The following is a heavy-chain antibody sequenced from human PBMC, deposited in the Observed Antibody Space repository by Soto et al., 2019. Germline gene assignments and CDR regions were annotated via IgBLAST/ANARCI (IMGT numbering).Heavy chain of an antibody. CDR3: AKERLRWLDFQH. CDR2: ISYDGSNK. V-gene: IGHV3-30*18. J-gene: IGHJ1*01. D-gene: IGHD4-17*01. Sequence: QVQLVESGGGVVQPGRSLRLSCAASGFTFSSYGMHWVRQAPGKGLEWVAVISYDGSNKDYADSVKGRFTISRDNSKNTLYLQMNSLRAEDTAVYYCAKERLRWLDFQHWGQGTLVTVSS. CDR1: GFTFSSYG.